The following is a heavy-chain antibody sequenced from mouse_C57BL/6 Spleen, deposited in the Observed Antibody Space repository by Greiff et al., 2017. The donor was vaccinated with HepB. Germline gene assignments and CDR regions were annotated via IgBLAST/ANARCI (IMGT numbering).Heavy chain of an antibody. V-gene: IGHV5-16*01. CDR1: GFTFSDYY. Sequence: DVMLVESEGGLVQPGSSMKLSCTASGFTFSDYYMAWVRQVPEKGLEWVANINYDGSSTYYLDSLKSRFIISRDNAKNLLYLQMSSLKSEDTATYYCARRTTWGYFDVWGTGTTVTVSS. J-gene: IGHJ1*03. CDR2: INYDGSST. D-gene: IGHD1-1*01. CDR3: ARRTTWGYFDV.